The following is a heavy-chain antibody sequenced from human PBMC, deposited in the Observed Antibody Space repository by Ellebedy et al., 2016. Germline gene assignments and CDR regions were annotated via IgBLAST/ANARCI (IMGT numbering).Heavy chain of an antibody. J-gene: IGHJ6*02. Sequence: GESLKISXAASASTFSGYTMNWVRQAPGKGLEWVANIKQDGSEKYYVDSVKGRFTISRDNAKNSLYLQMNSLRAEDTAVYYCAKDNRCSGTICYQNFYYNYGMDVWGLGTTVTVSS. V-gene: IGHV3-7*03. D-gene: IGHD2-2*01. CDR1: ASTFSGYT. CDR2: IKQDGSEK. CDR3: AKDNRCSGTICYQNFYYNYGMDV.